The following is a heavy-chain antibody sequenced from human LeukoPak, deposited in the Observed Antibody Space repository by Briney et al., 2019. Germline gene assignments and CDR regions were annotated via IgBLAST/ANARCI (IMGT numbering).Heavy chain of an antibody. Sequence: GGSLRLSCAASGFTFSSYGMHWVRQAPGKGLEWVSFIRYDGSNEYYADSVRGRFTISRDNSKNTLSLQMNSLRAEDTAVYYCAREKGRGVISPYFDYWGQGTLVTVSS. CDR2: IRYDGSNE. CDR1: GFTFSSYG. D-gene: IGHD3-10*01. J-gene: IGHJ4*02. V-gene: IGHV3-30*02. CDR3: AREKGRGVISPYFDY.